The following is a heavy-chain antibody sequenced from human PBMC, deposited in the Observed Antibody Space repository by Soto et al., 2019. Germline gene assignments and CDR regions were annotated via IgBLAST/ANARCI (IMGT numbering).Heavy chain of an antibody. V-gene: IGHV4-39*01. CDR3: LNGAASNENSSLSRRDS. J-gene: IGHJ5*01. D-gene: IGHD2-8*01. CDR2: IYYSGST. Sequence: SSAVSGGCLDRSSYYCGLFRQHPEKGLEWIGSIYYSGSTYYNPSLKSRVTLSVDTSKNQFSLKLSSVTASDTVLFFFLNGAASNENSSLSRRDS. CDR1: GGCLDRSSYY.